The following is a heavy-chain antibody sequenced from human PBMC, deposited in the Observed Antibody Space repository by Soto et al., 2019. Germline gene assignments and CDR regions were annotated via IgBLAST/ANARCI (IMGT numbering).Heavy chain of an antibody. CDR2: INPNSGGT. CDR1: GYTFTGYY. Sequence: ASVKVSCKASGYTFTGYYMHWARQAPGQGLEWMGWINPNSGGTNYAQKFQGRVTMTRDTSISTAYMELSRLRSDDTAVYYRARDLVVVVPAAIMGGGYYYYGMDVWGQGTTVTVSS. CDR3: ARDLVVVVPAAIMGGGYYYYGMDV. D-gene: IGHD2-2*02. V-gene: IGHV1-2*02. J-gene: IGHJ6*02.